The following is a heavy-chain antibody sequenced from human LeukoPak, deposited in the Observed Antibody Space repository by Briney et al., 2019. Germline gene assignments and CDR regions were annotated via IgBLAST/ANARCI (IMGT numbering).Heavy chain of an antibody. D-gene: IGHD2-15*01. V-gene: IGHV1-8*01. J-gene: IGHJ5*02. Sequence: ASVKVSCKASGYTFTSYAISWVRQATGQGLEWMGWMNPNNGNTAYAQKLQGRVTMTRNTSISTAYMELSSLSADDTAVYYCPRGSCGIRRGIRWFDPWGQGTLVTVSS. CDR1: GYTFTSYA. CDR3: PRGSCGIRRGIRWFDP. CDR2: MNPNNGNT.